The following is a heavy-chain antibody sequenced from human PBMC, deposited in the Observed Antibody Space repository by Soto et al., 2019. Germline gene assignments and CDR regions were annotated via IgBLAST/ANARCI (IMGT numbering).Heavy chain of an antibody. CDR1: GFTFSSYG. Sequence: QVQLVESGGGVVQPGRSLRLSCAASGFTFSSYGMHWVRQAPGKGLEWVAVISYDDRNKYYADSVKGRFTISRDNSKNXLYLQMNSLRAEDTAVYYCAKLGGGYCTSTDCPDYWGQGTLVTVSS. CDR2: ISYDDRNK. CDR3: AKLGGGYCTSTDCPDY. J-gene: IGHJ4*02. V-gene: IGHV3-30*18. D-gene: IGHD2-2*01.